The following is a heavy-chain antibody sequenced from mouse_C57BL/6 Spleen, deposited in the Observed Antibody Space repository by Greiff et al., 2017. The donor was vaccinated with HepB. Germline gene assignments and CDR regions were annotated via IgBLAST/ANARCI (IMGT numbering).Heavy chain of an antibody. V-gene: IGHV14-4*01. CDR3: TSGTRLVATDSDV. J-gene: IGHJ1*03. D-gene: IGHD1-1*01. CDR2: IDPENGDT. Sequence: VQLQQSGAELVRPGASVKLSCTASGFNIKDDYMHWVKQRPEQGLEWIGWIDPENGDTEYASKFQGKATITADTATNPAYLQVSNLTSEDTAVYDCTSGTRLVATDSDVWGTETTVTGYS. CDR1: GFNIKDDY.